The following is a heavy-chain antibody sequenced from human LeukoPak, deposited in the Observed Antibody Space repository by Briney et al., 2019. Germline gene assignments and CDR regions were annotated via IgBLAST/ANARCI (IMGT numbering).Heavy chain of an antibody. CDR1: GGSFSGYY. J-gene: IGHJ4*02. D-gene: IGHD3-16*02. V-gene: IGHV4-34*01. CDR3: ARERDDYVWGSYRHYYFDY. Sequence: SETLSLTCAVYGGSFSGYYWSWIRQPPGKGLEWIGEINHSGSTNYNPSLKSRVTISVDTSKNQFSLKLSSVTAADAAVYYCARERDDYVWGSYRHYYFDYWGQGTLVTVSS. CDR2: INHSGST.